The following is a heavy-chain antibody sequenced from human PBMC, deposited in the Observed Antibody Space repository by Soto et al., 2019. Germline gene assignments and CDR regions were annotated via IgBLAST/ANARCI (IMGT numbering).Heavy chain of an antibody. CDR1: GFTVSSNY. CDR3: AKDLYGDFDY. CDR2: ISGSGGTT. V-gene: IGHV3-23*01. Sequence: GGSLRLSCAASGFTVSSNYMSWVRQAPGKGLEWVSTISGSGGTTYYVDSVKGRFTISRDNSKNTLYLQMNSLRAEDTAVYYCAKDLYGDFDYWGQGALVTVSS. J-gene: IGHJ4*02. D-gene: IGHD4-17*01.